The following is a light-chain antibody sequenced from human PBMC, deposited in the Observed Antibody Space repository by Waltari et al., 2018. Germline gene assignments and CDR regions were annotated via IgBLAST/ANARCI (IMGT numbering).Light chain of an antibody. CDR2: RAS. J-gene: IGKJ1*01. CDR3: QQYNSYWT. CDR1: LSIGPW. V-gene: IGKV1-5*03. Sequence: DTQMTQSPSTLSASVGDTVTITCRASLSIGPWLAWYQQKPGKAPKLLIYRASILQGGVPSRFGGSGSVTDFTLTISGLQPDDFATYYCQQYNSYWTFGQGTKVE.